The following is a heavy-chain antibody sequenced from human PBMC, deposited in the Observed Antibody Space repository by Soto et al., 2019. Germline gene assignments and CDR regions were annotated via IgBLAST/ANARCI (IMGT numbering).Heavy chain of an antibody. CDR1: GFIVSTSY. J-gene: IGHJ4*02. Sequence: GSLRLSCAASGFIVSTSYMSWVRQAPGKGLEWVSIIYNDGSTYYADSVKGRFTVSRDDSKNTLYLEILSLRVEDTAVYYCARDSYTRYWGQGTLVTVSS. CDR2: IYNDGST. D-gene: IGHD4-4*01. V-gene: IGHV3-66*01. CDR3: ARDSYTRY.